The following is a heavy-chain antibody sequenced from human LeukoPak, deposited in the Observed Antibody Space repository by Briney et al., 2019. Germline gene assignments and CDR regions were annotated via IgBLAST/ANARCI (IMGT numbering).Heavy chain of an antibody. CDR3: ARGAPGGNDYGDY. V-gene: IGHV4-59*01. J-gene: IGHJ4*02. CDR2: IFHSGST. CDR1: GASISSYY. Sequence: PSETLSLTCTVSGASISSYYWSWIRQPPGKGLEWMGYIFHSGSTNYNPSLKSRVTISVDTSRNQLSLKLSSVTAADTAVYYCARGAPGGNDYGDYWGQGTLVTVSS.